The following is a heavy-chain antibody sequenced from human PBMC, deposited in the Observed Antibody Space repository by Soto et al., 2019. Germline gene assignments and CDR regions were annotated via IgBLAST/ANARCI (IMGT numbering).Heavy chain of an antibody. CDR1: GYSFTSYW. J-gene: IGHJ4*02. CDR2: IDPSDSYT. CDR3: ATPYGDYDY. Sequence: GESLKISCKGSGYSFTSYWISWVRQMPGKGLEWMGRIDPSDSYTNYSPSFQGHVTISADKSLSTAYLQWGSLKASDTAMYYCATPYGDYDYWGQGTLVTVSS. V-gene: IGHV5-10-1*01. D-gene: IGHD4-17*01.